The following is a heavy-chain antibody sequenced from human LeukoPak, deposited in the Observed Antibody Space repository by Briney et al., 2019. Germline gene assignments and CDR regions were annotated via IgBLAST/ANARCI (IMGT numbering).Heavy chain of an antibody. J-gene: IGHJ5*02. D-gene: IGHD4-17*01. V-gene: IGHV1-69*04. CDR3: ARGGLGDGDYEGWFDP. CDR1: GGTFSSYA. CDR2: IIPILGIA. Sequence: SVKVSCKASGGTFSSYAISWVRQAPGQGLEWMGRIIPILGIANYAQKFQGRVTITADKSTSTAYMELSSLRSEDTAVYYCARGGLGDGDYEGWFDPWGQGTLVTVSS.